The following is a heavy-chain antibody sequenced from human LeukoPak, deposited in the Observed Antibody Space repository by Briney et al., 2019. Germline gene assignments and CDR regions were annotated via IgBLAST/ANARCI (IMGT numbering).Heavy chain of an antibody. CDR2: IRYDGSTK. CDR1: GFTFSSYG. J-gene: IGHJ4*02. CDR3: ARAKRNYDSSGYYKQGEDY. Sequence: GGSLRLSCAASGFTFSSYGMHWVRQAPGKGLEWVAFIRYDGSTKYYADSVKGRFTISRDNSKNTLYLQMSSLRSEDTAVYYCARAKRNYDSSGYYKQGEDYWGQGTLVTVSS. V-gene: IGHV3-30*02. D-gene: IGHD3-22*01.